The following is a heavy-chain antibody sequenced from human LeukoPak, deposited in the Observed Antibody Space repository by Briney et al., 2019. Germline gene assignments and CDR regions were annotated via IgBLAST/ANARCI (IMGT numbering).Heavy chain of an antibody. CDR1: GYTFTGYY. J-gene: IGHJ4*02. Sequence: ASVKVSCKASGYTFTGYYMHWVRQAPGQGLEWMGWISAYNGNTNYAQKLQGRVTMTTDTSTSTAYMELRSLRSDDTAVYYCARDCSSTSCPFDYWGQGTLVTVSS. CDR3: ARDCSSTSCPFDY. CDR2: ISAYNGNT. D-gene: IGHD2-2*01. V-gene: IGHV1-18*04.